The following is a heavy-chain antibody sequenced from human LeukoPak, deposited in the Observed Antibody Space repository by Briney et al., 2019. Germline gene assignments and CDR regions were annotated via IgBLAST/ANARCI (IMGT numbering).Heavy chain of an antibody. CDR3: AKGDSSGYYSPVDY. Sequence: PGGSLRLSCAASGFTFGSYAMGWVRQAPGKGLEWVSGISWNSGSIGYADSVKGRFTISRDNAKNSLYLQMNSLRAEDTALYYCAKGDSSGYYSPVDYWGQGTLVTVSS. CDR2: ISWNSGSI. D-gene: IGHD3-22*01. J-gene: IGHJ4*02. V-gene: IGHV3-9*01. CDR1: GFTFGSYA.